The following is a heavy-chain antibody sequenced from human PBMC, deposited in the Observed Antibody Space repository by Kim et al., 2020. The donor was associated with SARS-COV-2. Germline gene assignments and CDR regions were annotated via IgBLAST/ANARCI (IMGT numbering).Heavy chain of an antibody. J-gene: IGHJ6*02. D-gene: IGHD6-13*01. CDR2: IYSGGST. CDR3: ASGSIAAAVPSYGMDV. Sequence: GWSLRLSCAASGFTVSSNYMSWVRQAPGKGLEWVSGIYSGGSTYYADSVKGRFTISRDNSKNTLYLQMNSLRAEDTAVSYCASGSIAAAVPSYGMDVWG. V-gene: IGHV3-53*01. CDR1: GFTVSSNY.